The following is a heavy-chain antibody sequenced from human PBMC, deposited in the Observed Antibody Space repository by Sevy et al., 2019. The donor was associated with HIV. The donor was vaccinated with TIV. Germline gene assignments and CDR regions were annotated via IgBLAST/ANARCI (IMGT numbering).Heavy chain of an antibody. CDR1: GFTFSKYS. CDR2: LSFGCGEI. V-gene: IGHV3-23*01. CDR3: AREGCTRPHDY. D-gene: IGHD2-8*01. Sequence: GESLKSSCAASGFTFSKYSMSWVRQPPGKGLEWVSTLSFGCGEINYADSVKGRFTISRGNSKSSVYLQMNNLRPEDTAVYYCAREGCTRPHDYWGQGTLVTFSS. J-gene: IGHJ4*02.